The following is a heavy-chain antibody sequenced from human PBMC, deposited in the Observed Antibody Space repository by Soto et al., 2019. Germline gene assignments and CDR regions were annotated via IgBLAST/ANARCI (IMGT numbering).Heavy chain of an antibody. CDR3: ARHPGYYDILTGYSTYYFDY. Sequence: SETLSLTCTVSGGSIGTYYWSWIRQPPGKGLEWIGYIYYRGNTNYNPSLKSRVTISLDTPKNQFSLKLSSVTAADTAVYYCARHPGYYDILTGYSTYYFDYWGQGILVTV. D-gene: IGHD3-9*01. CDR1: GGSIGTYY. V-gene: IGHV4-59*08. J-gene: IGHJ4*02. CDR2: IYYRGNT.